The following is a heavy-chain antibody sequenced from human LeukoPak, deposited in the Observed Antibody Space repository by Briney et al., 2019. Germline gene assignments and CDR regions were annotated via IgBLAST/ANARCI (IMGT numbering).Heavy chain of an antibody. V-gene: IGHV3-9*03. Sequence: GRSLRLSCAASGFTFDDYAMHWVRQAPGKCLEWVSGISWNSGSIGYADSVKGRFTISRDNAKNSLYLQMNSLRAEDMALYYCAKANYYDSSGYFDYWGQGTLVTVSS. CDR1: GFTFDDYA. J-gene: IGHJ4*02. D-gene: IGHD3-22*01. CDR3: AKANYYDSSGYFDY. CDR2: ISWNSGSI.